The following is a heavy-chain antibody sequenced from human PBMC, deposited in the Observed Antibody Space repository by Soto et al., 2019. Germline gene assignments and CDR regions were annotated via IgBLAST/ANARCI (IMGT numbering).Heavy chain of an antibody. CDR1: GFTFRTYT. J-gene: IGHJ6*02. V-gene: IGHV3-21*01. CDR3: ARDRGYDAHDYYYNAMDV. CDR2: IRGFSPYT. Sequence: EVQLVESGGGLVKPGGSLRLSCVASGFTFRTYTMNWVRQAPGKGLEWVSGIRGFSPYTFYAESVKGRFTISRDNAKNSLYLQRNSLGVEETAVYYCARDRGYDAHDYYYNAMDVWGQGTTVTVSS. D-gene: IGHD2-15*01.